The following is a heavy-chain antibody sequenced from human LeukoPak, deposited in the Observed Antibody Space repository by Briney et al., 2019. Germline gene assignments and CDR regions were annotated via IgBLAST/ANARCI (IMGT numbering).Heavy chain of an antibody. D-gene: IGHD2-21*01. Sequence: GGSLRLSCAASGFTFCHYYMSWIRQAPGKGLEWASYISRIRSTIYYADSVKGRFTIYRDNAKNSLYLQMNTPRAEDTAVYYCARGRSYWYAFDIWGQGTMATVSS. V-gene: IGHV3-11*01. CDR3: ARGRSYWYAFDI. J-gene: IGHJ3*02. CDR1: GFTFCHYY. CDR2: ISRIRSTI.